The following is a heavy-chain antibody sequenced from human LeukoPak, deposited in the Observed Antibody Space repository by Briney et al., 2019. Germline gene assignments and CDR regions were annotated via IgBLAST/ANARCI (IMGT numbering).Heavy chain of an antibody. V-gene: IGHV3-21*01. CDR1: GFTFSSYS. J-gene: IGHJ4*02. CDR3: AXDRAPDYYDSSGYSDY. CDR2: ISSSSSYI. D-gene: IGHD3-22*01. Sequence: GGSLRLSCAASGFTFSSYSMNWVRQAPGKGLEWVSSISSSSSYIYYADSVKGRFTNSRDNAKNSLYLQMNSLRAEDTAVYYCAXDRAPDYYDSSGYSDYWGQGTLVTVSS.